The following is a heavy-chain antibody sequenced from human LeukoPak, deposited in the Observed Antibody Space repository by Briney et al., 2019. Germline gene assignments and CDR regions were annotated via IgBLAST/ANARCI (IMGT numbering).Heavy chain of an antibody. J-gene: IGHJ4*02. CDR1: GYTFTSYY. CDR3: ATGYYYDSSGYWD. V-gene: IGHV1-46*01. CDR2: INPSGDST. D-gene: IGHD3-22*01. Sequence: GASVKVSCKSSGYTFTSYYMHLVRQAPGQGLEWMGIINPSGDSTSYAQKFQGRVTMTRDMSTSTVYMELSSLRSEDTAVYYCATGYYYDSSGYWDWGQGTLVTVSS.